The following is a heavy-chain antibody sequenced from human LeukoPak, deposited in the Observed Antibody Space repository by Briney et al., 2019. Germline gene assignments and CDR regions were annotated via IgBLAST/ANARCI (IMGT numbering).Heavy chain of an antibody. D-gene: IGHD6-13*01. CDR1: GYTFTSYD. J-gene: IGHJ4*02. V-gene: IGHV1-2*06. CDR3: ARGAAVGQTRDY. CDR2: INPNSGVA. Sequence: GASVKVSCKASGYTFTSYDINWVRQATGQGLEWMGRINPNSGVANYAQKFQGRVTMTRDTSISTAYMELSSLTSDDTAVYYCARGAAVGQTRDYWGQGTLVTVSS.